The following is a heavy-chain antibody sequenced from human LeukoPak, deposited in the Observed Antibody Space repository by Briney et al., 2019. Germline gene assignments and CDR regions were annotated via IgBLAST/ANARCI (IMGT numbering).Heavy chain of an antibody. D-gene: IGHD4-17*01. V-gene: IGHV2-70*11. CDR1: GFSLSTSGMC. J-gene: IGHJ3*02. CDR3: ARILTTVTHDAFDI. CDR2: IDWDDDK. Sequence: SGPALVKSTQTLTLTCTFSGFSLSTSGMCVSWIRQPPGKALEWLARIDWDDDKYCSTSLKTRLTISKDTSKDQVVLTMTNMDPVDTATYYCARILTTVTHDAFDIWGQGTMVTVSS.